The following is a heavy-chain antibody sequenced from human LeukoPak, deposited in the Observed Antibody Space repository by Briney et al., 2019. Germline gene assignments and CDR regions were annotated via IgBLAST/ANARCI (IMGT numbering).Heavy chain of an antibody. D-gene: IGHD1-7*01. J-gene: IGHJ6*03. Sequence: ASVKVSCKASGYTFTGYYMHWVRQAPGQGLEWMGWINPNSGGTNYAQKFQGRVTMTRDTSISTAYMELSRLRSDDTAVYYCARGITGTNRALYYYYYYMDVWGKGTTVTVSS. V-gene: IGHV1-2*02. CDR3: ARGITGTNRALYYYYYYMDV. CDR2: INPNSGGT. CDR1: GYTFTGYY.